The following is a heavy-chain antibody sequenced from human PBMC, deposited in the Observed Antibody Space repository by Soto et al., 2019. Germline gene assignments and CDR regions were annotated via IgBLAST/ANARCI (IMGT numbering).Heavy chain of an antibody. V-gene: IGHV4-59*01. CDR2: IYYSVST. CDR1: GGSISSYY. J-gene: IGHJ5*02. Sequence: QVQLQESGPGLVKPSETLSLTCTVSGGSISSYYWSWIRQPPGKGLEWIGYIYYSVSTNCNPSHKGRATKSADTTKSHSSRKLTSVTAADTAVYSCATIVVPDIVGVVVPNGFDPWGQGTLGTVSS. D-gene: IGHD2-15*01. CDR3: ATIVVPDIVGVVVPNGFDP.